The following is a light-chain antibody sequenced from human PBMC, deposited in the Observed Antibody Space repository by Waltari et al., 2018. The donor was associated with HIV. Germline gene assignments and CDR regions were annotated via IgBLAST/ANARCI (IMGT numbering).Light chain of an antibody. CDR3: ATWDSGLSIWE. CDR1: NSHFGTNY. Sequence: QSVLTQRHSGSAAPRQKGTIPCPGSNSHFGTNYDSWSQQLPGTAPSLHTYENNKRPAGIPDRFSASKSGTSATLGIAGLQTEDEADYCCATWDSGLSIWEFGGETKLTVL. V-gene: IGLV1-51*02. CDR2: ENN. J-gene: IGLJ3*02.